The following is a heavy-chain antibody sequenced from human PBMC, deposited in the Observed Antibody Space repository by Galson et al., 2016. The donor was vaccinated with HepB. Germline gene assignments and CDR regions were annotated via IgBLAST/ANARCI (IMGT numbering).Heavy chain of an antibody. J-gene: IGHJ5*02. V-gene: IGHV4-34*01. CDR2: IDAGGSN. CDR1: GGSVVGYY. CDR3: ARGRAGCQVPRAP. Sequence: SETLSLTCTVDGGSVVGYYWTWIRQSPGKRLEWIGEIDAGGSNTYNPSVKGRVTISLDRSTTSISLKLTSVTAADTGLYFCARGRAGCQVPRAPWGLGTLVTVTS.